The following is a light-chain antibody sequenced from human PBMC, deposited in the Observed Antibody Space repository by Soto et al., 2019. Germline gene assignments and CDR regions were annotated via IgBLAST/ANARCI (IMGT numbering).Light chain of an antibody. CDR3: QQYNSYSWT. CDR2: DAS. V-gene: IGKV1-5*01. J-gene: IGKJ1*01. CDR1: QSISSW. Sequence: DIQMTQSPSTLSASVGDIVTITCRASQSISSWLAWYQQKPGKAPKLPIYDASSLESGVPSRFSGSGSGTEFTLTISSLQPDDFATYYCQQYNSYSWTFGQGAKVDIK.